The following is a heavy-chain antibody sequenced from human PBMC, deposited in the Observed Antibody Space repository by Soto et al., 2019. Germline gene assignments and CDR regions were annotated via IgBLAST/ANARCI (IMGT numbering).Heavy chain of an antibody. CDR2: IYYSGTN. Sequence: SETLSLTCTVSDGSISSGGYYWSWIRQHPGKGLEWIGYIYYSGTNYYNPSLKSRVAISIDTSKDQFSLNLNSVTAADTAVYYCARSDGYNFDYWGQGTLVTVSS. D-gene: IGHD5-12*01. CDR1: DGSISSGGYY. V-gene: IGHV4-31*03. CDR3: ARSDGYNFDY. J-gene: IGHJ4*02.